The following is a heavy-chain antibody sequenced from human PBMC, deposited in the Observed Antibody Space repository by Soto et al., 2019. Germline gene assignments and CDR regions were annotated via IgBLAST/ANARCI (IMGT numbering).Heavy chain of an antibody. D-gene: IGHD6-13*01. CDR2: IYYSGST. J-gene: IGHJ5*02. CDR3: ARDNSGAAAEKGNWFDP. V-gene: IGHV4-59*01. Sequence: SETLSLTCTVSGGSISSYYWSWIRQPPGKGLEWIGYIYYSGSTNYNPSLKSRVTISVDTSKNQFSLKLSSVTAADTAVYYCARDNSGAAAEKGNWFDPWGQGTMVTVSS. CDR1: GGSISSYY.